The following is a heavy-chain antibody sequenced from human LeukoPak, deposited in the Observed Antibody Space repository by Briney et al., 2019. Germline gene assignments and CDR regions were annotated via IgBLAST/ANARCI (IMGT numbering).Heavy chain of an antibody. D-gene: IGHD1-1*01. CDR2: SSTYNSDT. V-gene: IGHV1-18*01. J-gene: IGHJ4*02. CDR3: ARESNWAYYFDY. Sequence: GASVKVSFKSSGYTFTSYGISWVRQAPGQGLEWMGWSSTYNSDTKYAQKLQGRVTMTTDTSTNTAYMELRDLRSDDTAVYYCARESNWAYYFDYWGQGTLV. CDR1: GYTFTSYG.